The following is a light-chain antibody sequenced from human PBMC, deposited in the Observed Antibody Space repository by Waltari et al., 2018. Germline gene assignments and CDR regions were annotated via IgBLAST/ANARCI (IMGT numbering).Light chain of an antibody. CDR2: GAS. Sequence: DIQMTQSPSFLSASVGDRVTITCRASQRISSYLNWYQMKPVKAPELLIYGASTVQSGVPSRFSGSGFGTDFTLTISSLQPEDFATYYCQQTYNLISFGPGTKVDLK. CDR1: QRISSY. J-gene: IGKJ3*01. CDR3: QQTYNLIS. V-gene: IGKV1-39*01.